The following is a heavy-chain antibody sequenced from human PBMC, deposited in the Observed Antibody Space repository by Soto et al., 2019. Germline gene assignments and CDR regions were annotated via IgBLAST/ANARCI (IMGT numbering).Heavy chain of an antibody. J-gene: IGHJ4*02. V-gene: IGHV4-30-2*01. CDR1: GGSISSGGYS. Sequence: SETLSLTXAVSGGSISSGGYSWSWIRQPPGKGLEWVGYIYHSGSTYYNPSLKSRVTISVDRSKNQFSLKLSSVTAADTALYYCARGYGSGSYPFDYWGQGTLVTVSS. D-gene: IGHD3-10*01. CDR2: IYHSGST. CDR3: ARGYGSGSYPFDY.